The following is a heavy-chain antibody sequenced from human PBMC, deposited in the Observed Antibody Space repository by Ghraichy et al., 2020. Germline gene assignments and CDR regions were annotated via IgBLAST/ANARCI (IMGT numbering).Heavy chain of an antibody. Sequence: GGSLRLSCAGSGFSFSSFALSWVRQAPGQGLEWVSSISYDATDTSYADSVRGRFTISRDHSKNTLLLRMDSLRAEDTAVYHCAKRNCSGGVCYPRYFDSWGPGTLVTVSS. CDR2: ISYDATDT. V-gene: IGHV3-23*01. CDR3: AKRNCSGGVCYPRYFDS. J-gene: IGHJ4*02. D-gene: IGHD2-8*02. CDR1: GFSFSSFA.